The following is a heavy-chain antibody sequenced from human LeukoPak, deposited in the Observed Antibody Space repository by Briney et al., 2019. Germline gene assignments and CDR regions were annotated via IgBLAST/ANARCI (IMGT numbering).Heavy chain of an antibody. V-gene: IGHV4-59*01. CDR3: ASWSADYYYGMDV. J-gene: IGHJ6*02. CDR1: GGSISSYY. CDR2: IYYSGST. D-gene: IGHD3-3*01. Sequence: PSETLSLTCTVSGGSISSYYWSWIRQPPGKGLEWIGYIYYSGSTNYNPSLKSRVTISGDTSRNQFSLKLSSVTAADTAVYYCASWSADYYYGMDVWGQGTTVTVSS.